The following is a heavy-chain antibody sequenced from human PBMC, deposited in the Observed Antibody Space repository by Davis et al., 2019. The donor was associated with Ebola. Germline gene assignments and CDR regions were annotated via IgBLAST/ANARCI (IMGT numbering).Heavy chain of an antibody. CDR2: IYPDDSDS. Sequence: GESLKISCQASGHSFANYWMSWVRQMPGKGLEWTAIIYPDDSDSRYSPSFQGQVTISADKSISTAYLQWSSLKASDTAMYYCARRGSNAVSDYWGQGTLVTVSS. CDR3: ARRGSNAVSDY. J-gene: IGHJ4*02. V-gene: IGHV5-51*01. CDR1: GHSFANYW. D-gene: IGHD3-10*01.